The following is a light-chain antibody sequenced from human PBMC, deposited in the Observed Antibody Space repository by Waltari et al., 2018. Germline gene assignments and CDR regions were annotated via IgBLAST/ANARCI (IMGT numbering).Light chain of an antibody. V-gene: IGKV3-15*01. Sequence: ETVMTQSPATLSVSPGERATLSCRASQSVSSNLAWYQQKPGQGPRLLIYGASTRANGIPARFSGSGSGTEFTLTISSLQSEDFGVYYCQQDHDWPPFLTFGPGTKVDIK. CDR2: GAS. J-gene: IGKJ3*01. CDR1: QSVSSN. CDR3: QQDHDWPPFLT.